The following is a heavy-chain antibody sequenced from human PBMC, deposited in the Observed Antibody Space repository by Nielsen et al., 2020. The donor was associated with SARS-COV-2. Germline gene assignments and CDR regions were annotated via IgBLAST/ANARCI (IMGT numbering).Heavy chain of an antibody. CDR1: GYTFTSYY. Sequence: ASVKVSCKASGYTFTSYYMHWVRQAPGQGLEWMGIINPSGGSTSYAQKFQGRVTMTRDTSTSTVYMELSSLRSEDTAVYCCARVQANDYRGSGSAEYFQHWGQGTLVTVSS. CDR3: ARVQANDYRGSGSAEYFQH. CDR2: INPSGGST. D-gene: IGHD4-11*01. J-gene: IGHJ1*01. V-gene: IGHV1-46*01.